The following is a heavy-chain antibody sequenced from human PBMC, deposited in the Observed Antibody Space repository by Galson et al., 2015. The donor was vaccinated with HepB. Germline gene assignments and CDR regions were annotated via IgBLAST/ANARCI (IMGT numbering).Heavy chain of an antibody. CDR2: TYYRSQWFH. D-gene: IGHD1/OR15-1a*01. CDR3: VRGNINFDY. J-gene: IGHJ4*02. Sequence: CAISGDSVSSDRAAWNWIRQSPSRGLEWLGRTYYRSQWFHEYAGSIMSRISINPDTSKNQVSLQLNSVTPDDAAVYFCVRGNINFDYWGQGTLVTVSS. V-gene: IGHV6-1*01. CDR1: GDSVSSDRAA.